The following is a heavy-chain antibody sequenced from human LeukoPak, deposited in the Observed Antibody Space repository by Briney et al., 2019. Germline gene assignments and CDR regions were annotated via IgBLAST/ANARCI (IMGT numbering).Heavy chain of an antibody. Sequence: SQTLSLTCTVSGGSISSGDYYWSWIRQPPGKGLEWIGYIYYSGSTYYNPSLKSRVTISVDTPKNQFSLKLSSVTAADTAVYYCASTSSTSCSFDYWGQGTLVTVSS. J-gene: IGHJ4*02. CDR3: ASTSSTSCSFDY. CDR1: GGSISSGDYY. V-gene: IGHV4-30-4*08. D-gene: IGHD2-2*01. CDR2: IYYSGST.